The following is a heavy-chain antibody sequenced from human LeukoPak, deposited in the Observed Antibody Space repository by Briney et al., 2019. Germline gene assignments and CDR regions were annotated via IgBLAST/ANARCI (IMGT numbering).Heavy chain of an antibody. Sequence: SETLSLTCTVSGGSNSSSSYYWGWMRQPPGKGREWIGSIYYSGSTYYNPSLKSRVTISVDTSKNQFSLKLSSVTAADTAVYYCARRSYSSGWSYYFDYWGQGTLVTVSS. D-gene: IGHD6-19*01. V-gene: IGHV4-39*01. CDR1: GGSNSSSSYY. CDR3: ARRSYSSGWSYYFDY. J-gene: IGHJ4*02. CDR2: IYYSGST.